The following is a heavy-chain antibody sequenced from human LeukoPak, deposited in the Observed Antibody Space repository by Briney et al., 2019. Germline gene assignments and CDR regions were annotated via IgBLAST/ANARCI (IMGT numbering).Heavy chain of an antibody. CDR2: IYYSGST. CDR3: ARVGIAVAATNNWFDP. D-gene: IGHD6-19*01. J-gene: IGHJ5*02. Sequence: SETLSLTCTVSGGSISSSSYYWGWIRQPPGKGLEWIGSIYYSGSTYYNPPLKSRVTISVDTSKNQFSLKLSSVTAADTAVYYCARVGIAVAATNNWFDPWGQGTLVTVSS. V-gene: IGHV4-39*07. CDR1: GGSISSSSYY.